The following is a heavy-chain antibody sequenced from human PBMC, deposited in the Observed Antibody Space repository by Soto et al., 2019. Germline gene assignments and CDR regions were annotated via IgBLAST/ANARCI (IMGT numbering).Heavy chain of an antibody. D-gene: IGHD5-12*01. Sequence: EVQLVESGGGLVKPGGSLRLSCAASGFTFSSYSMNWVRQAPGKGLEWVSSISSSSSYIYYADSVKGRFTISRDNAKNSLYLQLNSRTAEDTTVYYCARDAYSGYDFDYWGQVTLVTVSS. V-gene: IGHV3-21*01. CDR3: ARDAYSGYDFDY. CDR1: GFTFSSYS. CDR2: ISSSSSYI. J-gene: IGHJ4*02.